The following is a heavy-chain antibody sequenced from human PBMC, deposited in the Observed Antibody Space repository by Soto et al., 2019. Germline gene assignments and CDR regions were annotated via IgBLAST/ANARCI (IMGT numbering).Heavy chain of an antibody. CDR1: GGSISRSSYY. D-gene: IGHD1-26*01. V-gene: IGHV4-39*01. Sequence: SETLSLTCTVSGGSISRSSYYWGWIRQHPGKGLEWIGSIYYSGSTYYNPSLKSRVTISVDTSKNQFSLKLSSVTAADTAVYYCARPGGYYYYGMDVWGQGTTVTVSS. CDR3: ARPGGYYYYGMDV. CDR2: IYYSGST. J-gene: IGHJ6*02.